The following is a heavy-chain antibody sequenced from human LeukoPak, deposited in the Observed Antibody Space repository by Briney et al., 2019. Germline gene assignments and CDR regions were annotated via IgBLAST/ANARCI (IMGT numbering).Heavy chain of an antibody. D-gene: IGHD3-22*01. V-gene: IGHV3-15*01. CDR1: GFTFRNSR. CDR3: TTECAYYCYSSGCDPYYFDY. Sequence: GGSLTLSCAASGFTFRNSRLSWVRPARWKGLEWVGRIKSKSGGGTADYAAPMKGRFTISRDDSKNTLYLQMNSLKPEDTAVYYCTTECAYYCYSSGCDPYYFDYWGQGTLVTVSS. CDR2: IKSKSGGGTA. J-gene: IGHJ4*02.